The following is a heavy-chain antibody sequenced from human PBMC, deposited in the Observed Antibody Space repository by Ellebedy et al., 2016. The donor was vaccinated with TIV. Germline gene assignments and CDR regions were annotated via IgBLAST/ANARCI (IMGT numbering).Heavy chain of an antibody. CDR2: IYHSGST. V-gene: IGHV4-4*02. Sequence: MPGGSLRLSCAASGSPFKNHAVSWVRQPPGKGLEWIGEIYHSGSTNYNPSLKSRVTISVDKSKNQFSLKLSSVTAADTAVYYCARGSGSYPFDYWGQGTLVTVSS. CDR3: ARGSGSYPFDY. D-gene: IGHD1-26*01. J-gene: IGHJ4*02. CDR1: GSPFKNHAV.